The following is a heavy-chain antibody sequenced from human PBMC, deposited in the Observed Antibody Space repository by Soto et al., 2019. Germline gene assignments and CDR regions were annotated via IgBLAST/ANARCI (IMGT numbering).Heavy chain of an antibody. J-gene: IGHJ4*02. CDR3: ARAEDSNLYYYDSSGYYYGFVFDY. V-gene: IGHV3-33*01. D-gene: IGHD3-22*01. CDR1: GFTFSSYG. Sequence: PGGSLRLSCAASGFTFSSYGMHWVRQAPGKGLEWVAVIWYDGSNKYYADSVKGRFTISRDNAKNSLYLQMNSLRAEDTAVYYCARAEDSNLYYYDSSGYYYGFVFDYWGQGTLVTVSS. CDR2: IWYDGSNK.